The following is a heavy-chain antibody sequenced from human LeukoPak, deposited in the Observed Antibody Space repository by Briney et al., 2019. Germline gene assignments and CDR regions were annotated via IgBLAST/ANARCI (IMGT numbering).Heavy chain of an antibody. D-gene: IGHD5-18*01. J-gene: IGHJ4*02. CDR3: AKDRRIQLWLGFDY. V-gene: IGHV3-30*18. CDR2: ISYDGSNK. CDR1: GFTFSSYG. Sequence: GRSLRLSCAASGFTFSSYGIHWVRQAPGKGLEWVAVISYDGSNKYYADSVKGRFTISRDNSKNTLYLQMNSLRAEDTAVYCAKDRRIQLWLGFDYWGQGTLVTVSS.